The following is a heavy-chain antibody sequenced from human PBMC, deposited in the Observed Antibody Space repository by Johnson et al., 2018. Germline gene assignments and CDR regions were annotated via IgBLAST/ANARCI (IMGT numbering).Heavy chain of an antibody. CDR1: GFTFSSYG. Sequence: VQLVESGGGVVQPGRSLRLSCAASGFTFSSYGMHWVRQAPGKGLEWVAVISYDGSNKYYADSVKGRFTISRDNSKNTLYLQMHSLRAEDTAVYYCARAADYYYYMDGWGKGTTVTVSS. CDR2: ISYDGSNK. V-gene: IGHV3-30*03. J-gene: IGHJ6*03. CDR3: ARAADYYYYMDG.